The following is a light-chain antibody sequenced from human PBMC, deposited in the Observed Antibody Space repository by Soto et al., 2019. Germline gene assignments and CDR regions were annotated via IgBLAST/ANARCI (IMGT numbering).Light chain of an antibody. V-gene: IGKV4-1*01. CDR1: QSVLLSSNNKNF. CDR3: HQYYSTPQT. J-gene: IGKJ1*01. CDR2: WAS. Sequence: DIVMTQSPDSLAVSLGERATINCKSSQSVLLSSNNKNFLAWYQQKPGQPTKLLIYWASTRESGVPDRFSGSGSGTDFTSPSSRLQAEDVSVYYCHQYYSTPQTFGQGTKVEIK.